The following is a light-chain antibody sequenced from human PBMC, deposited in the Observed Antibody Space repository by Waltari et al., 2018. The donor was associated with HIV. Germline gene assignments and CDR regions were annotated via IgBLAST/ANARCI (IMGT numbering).Light chain of an antibody. V-gene: IGLV2-11*01. CDR1: SGDVGGYDY. Sequence: QSALTQPRSVSGSPGQSVTISCTGTSGDVGGYDYISWYQQHPGKAPKLIIYDVDKRPSGVPERFSGSKSDNTASLTISGLQAEDEADYYCCSYAGGPYVFGTETKVTVL. CDR2: DVD. J-gene: IGLJ1*01. CDR3: CSYAGGPYV.